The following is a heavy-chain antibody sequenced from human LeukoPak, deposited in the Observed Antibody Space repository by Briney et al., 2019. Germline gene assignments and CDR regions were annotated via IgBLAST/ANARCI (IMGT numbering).Heavy chain of an antibody. CDR2: ISGSGGST. J-gene: IGHJ4*02. CDR1: GFTFSSYA. V-gene: IGHV3-23*01. Sequence: GGSLRLSCAASGFTFSSYAMSWVRQAPGKGLEWVSAISGSGGSTYYADSVKGRFTISRDNAKNSLYLQMNSLRAEDTAVYYCARDVGDYGEFDYWGQGTLVTVSS. D-gene: IGHD4-17*01. CDR3: ARDVGDYGEFDY.